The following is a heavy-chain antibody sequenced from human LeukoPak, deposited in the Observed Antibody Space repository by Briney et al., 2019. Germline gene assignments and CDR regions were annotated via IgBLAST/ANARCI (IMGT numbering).Heavy chain of an antibody. CDR3: ATAEVGATRNYYDMDV. CDR2: INPSGGST. D-gene: IGHD1-26*01. CDR1: GYTFTSYY. J-gene: IGHJ6*03. Sequence: ASVKVSCKASGYTFTSYYVHWVRQAPGQGLEWIGIINPSGGSTSYAQKFQGRVTMTRDTSTSTVYMELSSLRSEDTAVYYCATAEVGATRNYYDMDVWGKGTTVTVSS. V-gene: IGHV1-46*03.